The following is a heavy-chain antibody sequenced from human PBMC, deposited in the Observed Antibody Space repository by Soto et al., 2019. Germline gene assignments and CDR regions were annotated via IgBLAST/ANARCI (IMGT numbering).Heavy chain of an antibody. CDR2: INHSGST. V-gene: IGHV4-34*01. CDR3: ARGYCSGGSCYFPN. CDR1: GGSFSGYY. Sequence: SETLSLTCAVYGGSFSGYYWSWIRQPPGKGLEWIGEINHSGSTNYNPSLKSRVTISVDTSKNQFSLKLSSVTAADTAVYYCARGYCSGGSCYFPNWGLVTLVTVS. J-gene: IGHJ4*02. D-gene: IGHD2-15*01.